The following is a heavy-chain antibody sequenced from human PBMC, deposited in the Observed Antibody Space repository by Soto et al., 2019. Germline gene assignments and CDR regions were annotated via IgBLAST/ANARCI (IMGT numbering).Heavy chain of an antibody. Sequence: QVQLVESGGGVVQPGRSLRLSCAAPGFTFSSYGMHWVRQAPGKGLEWVAVIWYDGSNKYYADSVKGRFTISRDNSKNTLYLQMNSLRAEDTAVYYCARDPLPTYCSGGSCYLDYWGQGTLVTVSS. D-gene: IGHD2-15*01. CDR2: IWYDGSNK. J-gene: IGHJ4*02. CDR1: GFTFSSYG. V-gene: IGHV3-33*01. CDR3: ARDPLPTYCSGGSCYLDY.